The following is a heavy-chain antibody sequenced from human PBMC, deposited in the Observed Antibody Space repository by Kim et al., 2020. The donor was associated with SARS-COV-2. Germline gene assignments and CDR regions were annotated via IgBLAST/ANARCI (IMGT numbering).Heavy chain of an antibody. V-gene: IGHV3-30-3*01. CDR3: ARGADWKGYFHH. Sequence: GGSLRLSCAVSGFTFSYNAMHWVRQAPGKGREWVTTISYDGSNKYYADYVKGRFTISRDNSKNTLYLQMNSLRTEDTAVYYCARGADWKGYFHHSGQGTL. CDR1: GFTFSYNA. D-gene: IGHD1-1*01. CDR2: ISYDGSNK. J-gene: IGHJ1*01.